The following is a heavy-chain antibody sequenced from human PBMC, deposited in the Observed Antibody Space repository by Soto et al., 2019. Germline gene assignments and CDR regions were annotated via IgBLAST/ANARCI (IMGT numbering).Heavy chain of an antibody. J-gene: IGHJ6*02. V-gene: IGHV3-33*01. D-gene: IGHD3-16*02. CDR1: GFTFSYYG. CDR2: IWYDGSNK. Sequence: XGSLSLTCAASGFTFSYYGMHWVRQAPGKGLEWVAIIWYDGSNKYYADSVKGRFTISRDNSKNTLYLQMNSLRAEDTAVYYCARVQEGKIVGYYGMDVWGQGTTVTVSS. CDR3: ARVQEGKIVGYYGMDV.